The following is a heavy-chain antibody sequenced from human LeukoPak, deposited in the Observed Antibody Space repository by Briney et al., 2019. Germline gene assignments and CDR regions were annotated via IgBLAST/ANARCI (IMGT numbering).Heavy chain of an antibody. J-gene: IGHJ4*02. CDR2: IKQDGSEK. V-gene: IGHV3-7*01. CDR1: GFTFSNYW. CDR3: ARTSGSYFEDPRYFDY. D-gene: IGHD1-26*01. Sequence: TGGSLRLSCAASGFTFSNYWMNWVRQAPGKGLEWVANIKQDGSEKYYVDSVKGRFTIYRDNAKNSLYLQMNSLRVEDTAVYYCARTSGSYFEDPRYFDYWGQGTLVTVSS.